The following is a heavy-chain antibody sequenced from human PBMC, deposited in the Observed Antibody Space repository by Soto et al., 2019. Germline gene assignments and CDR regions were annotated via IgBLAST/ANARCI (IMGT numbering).Heavy chain of an antibody. Sequence: QVQLVESGGGGVQPGTSLRLSCAASGFTFKNYAMHWVRQAPGKGLEWVTVVSYDGSNQYYADSVKGRFTISRDNSKNTLYLQMNNLSAEDTAVYYCARDLTKGGDAFDIWGQGTMVTVFS. D-gene: IGHD2-8*01. CDR2: VSYDGSNQ. CDR3: ARDLTKGGDAFDI. CDR1: GFTFKNYA. V-gene: IGHV3-30-3*01. J-gene: IGHJ3*02.